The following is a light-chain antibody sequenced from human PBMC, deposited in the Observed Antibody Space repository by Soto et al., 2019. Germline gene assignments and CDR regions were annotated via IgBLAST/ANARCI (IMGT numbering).Light chain of an antibody. J-gene: IGKJ1*01. Sequence: IQMTQSPSTLSASIGDRVTITCRASQSINNRLAWYQQMPGKAPNLLIYDASTLESGVPSRFRGSGSETEVTLTISGLQPDDFATYYCQQFIDGWTFGQGTKVEIK. V-gene: IGKV1-5*01. CDR2: DAS. CDR1: QSINNR. CDR3: QQFIDGWT.